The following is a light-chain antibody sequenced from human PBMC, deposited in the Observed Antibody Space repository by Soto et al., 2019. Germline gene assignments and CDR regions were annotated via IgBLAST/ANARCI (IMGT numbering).Light chain of an antibody. CDR3: QQTYNTPIT. CDR2: SAS. V-gene: IGKV1-39*01. CDR1: QSIRSY. J-gene: IGKJ5*01. Sequence: DIQMTQSPSSLSASVGDRVTITCRASQSIRSYLNWYQQKPGKAPKLLIYSASHLQTGVPSRFSGSESGTDFTLTISSLQPEDCATYYCQQTYNTPITFGQGTRL.